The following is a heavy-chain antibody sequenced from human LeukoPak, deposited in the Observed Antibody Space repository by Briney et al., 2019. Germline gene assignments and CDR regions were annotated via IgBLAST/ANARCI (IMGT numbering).Heavy chain of an antibody. Sequence: GGSLRLSCAASGFTFSSYGMHWVRLAPGKGLEWVAVIWYDGSNKYYADSVKGRFTISRDNSKNTLYLQMNSLRAEDTAVYYCARDLGYSYGGDYWGQGTLVTVSS. CDR3: ARDLGYSYGGDY. V-gene: IGHV3-33*01. J-gene: IGHJ4*02. CDR1: GFTFSSYG. CDR2: IWYDGSNK. D-gene: IGHD5-18*01.